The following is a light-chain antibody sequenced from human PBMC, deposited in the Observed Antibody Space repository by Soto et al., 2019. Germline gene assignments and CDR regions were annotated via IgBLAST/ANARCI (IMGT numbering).Light chain of an antibody. CDR2: GNS. J-gene: IGLJ1*01. CDR3: QSYDSSLMGYV. V-gene: IGLV1-40*01. Sequence: QSVLTQPPSVSGAPGQRVTISCTGSSSNIGAGYDVHWYQQLPGTAPKLLIYGNSNRPSGVPNRFSGSKSGTSASLAITGLQAEDEADYYCQSYDSSLMGYVFGTGTKLTVL. CDR1: SSNIGAGYD.